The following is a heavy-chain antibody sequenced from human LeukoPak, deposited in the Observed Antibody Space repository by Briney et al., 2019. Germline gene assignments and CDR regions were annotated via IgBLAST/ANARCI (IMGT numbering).Heavy chain of an antibody. CDR3: AREMATLYGDYFDY. CDR2: IKQDGSEK. J-gene: IGHJ4*02. Sequence: GGSLRLSCAASGFTFSSYWMSWVRQAPGKGLEWVASIKQDGSEKYYVDSVKGRFTISRDNAKNSLYLQMNSLRAEDTAVYYCAREMATLYGDYFDYWGQGTLVTVSS. D-gene: IGHD5-24*01. CDR1: GFTFSSYW. V-gene: IGHV3-7*01.